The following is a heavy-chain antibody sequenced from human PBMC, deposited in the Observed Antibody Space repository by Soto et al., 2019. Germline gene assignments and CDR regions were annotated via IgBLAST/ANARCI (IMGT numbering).Heavy chain of an antibody. CDR2: ISSNAEST. J-gene: IGHJ5*02. D-gene: IGHD2-8*01. CDR3: AKGGPYVVANGPLDP. V-gene: IGHV3-23*01. CDR1: GFTFSDYA. Sequence: GGSLRLSCAASGFTFSDYALHWARQAPGKGLEWVAGISSNAESTYYADSVKGRFTISRDNSKNTLYLQMNSLRVEDTAAYYCAKGGPYVVANGPLDPWGQGTRVTVSS.